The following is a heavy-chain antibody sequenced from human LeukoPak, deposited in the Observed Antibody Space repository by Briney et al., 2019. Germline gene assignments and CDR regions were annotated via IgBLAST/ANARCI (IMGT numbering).Heavy chain of an antibody. D-gene: IGHD3-16*01. V-gene: IGHV3-64*01. J-gene: IGHJ4*02. CDR3: ARTLSPYLGEFDY. Sequence: GGSLRLSCAASGFTFSSYAMHWVRQAPGKGLEYVSAISSNGGSTYYANSVKGRFTISRDNAKNSLYLQMNSLRAEDTAVYYCARTLSPYLGEFDYWGQGTLVTVSS. CDR1: GFTFSSYA. CDR2: ISSNGGST.